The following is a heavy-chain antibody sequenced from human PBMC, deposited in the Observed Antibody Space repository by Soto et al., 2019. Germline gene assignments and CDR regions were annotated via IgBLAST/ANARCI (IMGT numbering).Heavy chain of an antibody. J-gene: IGHJ4*02. CDR3: ARARFQVLYGKPYFDS. V-gene: IGHV4-31*11. D-gene: IGHD2-2*02. CDR2: IYHSGNT. CDR1: GGSITTGGSY. Sequence: SETLSLTCAVSGGSITTGGSYWSWIRQHPGKGLEWIGNIYHSGNTYYNPSLKSRLTISVDTSKNHFSLMVDSVTAADTAVYYCARARFQVLYGKPYFDSWGQGTLVTVSS.